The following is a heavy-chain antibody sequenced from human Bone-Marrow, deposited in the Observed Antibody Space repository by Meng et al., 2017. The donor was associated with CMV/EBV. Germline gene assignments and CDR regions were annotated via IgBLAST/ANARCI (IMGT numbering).Heavy chain of an antibody. CDR1: GFTFSSYS. D-gene: IGHD4-23*01. CDR3: ARGGVVTYYYYYGMDV. V-gene: IGHV3-48*04. CDR2: ISSSSSTI. J-gene: IGHJ6*02. Sequence: GESLKISCAASGFTFSSYSMNWVRQAPGKGLEWVSYISSSSSTIYYADSVKGRFTISRDNAKNSLYLQMNSLRAEDTAVYYCARGGVVTYYYYYGMDVWGQGTTVTVSS.